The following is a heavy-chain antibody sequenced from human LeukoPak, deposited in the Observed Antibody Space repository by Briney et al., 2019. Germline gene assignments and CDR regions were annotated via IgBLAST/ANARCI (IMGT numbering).Heavy chain of an antibody. CDR3: ARPRIALAATSYFDY. D-gene: IGHD6-13*01. CDR1: GFIFSTNG. J-gene: IGHJ4*02. V-gene: IGHV3-33*05. CDR2: ISYDGTNR. Sequence: AGGSLRFYCAASGFIFSTNGMHWDRQAPGQGLEWVTFISYDGTNRYYADSVKGRFTISRDNSKNTLSLQMNSLREEDTAIYYCARPRIALAATSYFDYWGQGTLVTVSS.